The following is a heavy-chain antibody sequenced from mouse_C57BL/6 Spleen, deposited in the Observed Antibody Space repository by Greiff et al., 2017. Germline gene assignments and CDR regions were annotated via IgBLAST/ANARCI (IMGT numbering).Heavy chain of an antibody. D-gene: IGHD1-1*01. CDR2: IYPSDSET. CDR1: GYTFTSYW. Sequence: QVQLQQPGAELVRPGSSVKLSCKASGYTFTSYWMDWVKQRPGQGLEWIGNIYPSDSETHYNQKFKDKATLTVDKSSSTAYMQLSSLTSEDSAVYYCARSHYCGSGPFADWGQGTLVTVSA. V-gene: IGHV1-61*01. CDR3: ARSHYCGSGPFAD. J-gene: IGHJ3*01.